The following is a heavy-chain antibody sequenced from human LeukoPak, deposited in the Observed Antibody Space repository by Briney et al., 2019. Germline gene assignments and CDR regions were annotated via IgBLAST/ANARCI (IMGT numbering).Heavy chain of an antibody. Sequence: GGSLRLSCAASGFSFSSYAMSWVRQAPGKGLEWVSGISRTGGNTYYADSVKGRFTISRDNAKNSLYLQMNSLGVEDTAVYYCTREGQMAYWGQGTLVTVSS. V-gene: IGHV3-23*01. D-gene: IGHD5-24*01. J-gene: IGHJ4*02. CDR2: ISRTGGNT. CDR1: GFSFSSYA. CDR3: TREGQMAY.